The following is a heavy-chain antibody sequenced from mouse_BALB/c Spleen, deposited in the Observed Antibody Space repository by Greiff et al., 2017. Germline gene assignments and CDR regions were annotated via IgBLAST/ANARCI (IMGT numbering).Heavy chain of an antibody. Sequence: EVQLQQSGAELVRPGALVKLSCKASGFNIKDYYMPWVKQRPDQGLEWIGWIDPENGNTIYDPKFQGKASITADTSSNTAYLQLSSLTSEDTAVYYCARLNYVYYYAMDYWGQGTSVTVSS. CDR1: GFNIKDYY. V-gene: IGHV14-1*02. CDR3: ARLNYVYYYAMDY. D-gene: IGHD2-4*01. J-gene: IGHJ4*01. CDR2: IDPENGNT.